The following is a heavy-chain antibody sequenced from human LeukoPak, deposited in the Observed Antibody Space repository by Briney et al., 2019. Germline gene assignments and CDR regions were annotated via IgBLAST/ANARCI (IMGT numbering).Heavy chain of an antibody. J-gene: IGHJ4*02. V-gene: IGHV3-30*03. CDR1: GFTFSSYG. CDR2: ISYDGSNK. D-gene: IGHD5-24*01. Sequence: GGSLRLSCAASGFTFSSYGMHWVRQAPGKGLEWVAVISYDGSNKYYADSVKGRFTISRDNSKNTLYLQMNSLRAEDTAVYYCARDTEMDTTPFDYWGQGTLVTVSS. CDR3: ARDTEMDTTPFDY.